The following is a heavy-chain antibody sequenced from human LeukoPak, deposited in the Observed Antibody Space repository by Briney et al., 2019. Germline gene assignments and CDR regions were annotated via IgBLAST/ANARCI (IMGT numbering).Heavy chain of an antibody. V-gene: IGHV3-23*01. CDR3: AKVGYDILTGYYDTVNWFDP. CDR1: GFTFSSYG. CDR2: ISGSGGST. D-gene: IGHD3-9*01. J-gene: IGHJ5*02. Sequence: PGGSLRLSCAASGFTFSSYGMSWVRQAPGKGLEWVSAISGSGGSTYYADSVKGRFTISRDNSKNTLYLQMNSLRAEDTAVYYCAKVGYDILTGYYDTVNWFDPWGQGTLVTVSS.